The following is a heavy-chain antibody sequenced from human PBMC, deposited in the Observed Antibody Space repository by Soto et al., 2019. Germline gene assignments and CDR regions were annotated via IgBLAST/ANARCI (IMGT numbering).Heavy chain of an antibody. CDR3: ARVRYGDY. Sequence: QVHLVQSGAEVKKPGASVKVSCKGSGYGFTTYGLTWVRQAPGQGLEWMAWISAHNGNPNYAQKLRGRVTVTRYTPTSPAHREVRSLRSHDPALCYCARVRYGDYWVQGALVTVSS. CDR2: ISAHNGNP. D-gene: IGHD1-1*01. CDR1: GYGFTTYG. V-gene: IGHV1-18*01. J-gene: IGHJ4*02.